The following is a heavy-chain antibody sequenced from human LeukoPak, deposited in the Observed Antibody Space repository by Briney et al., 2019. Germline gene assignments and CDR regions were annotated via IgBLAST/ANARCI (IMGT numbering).Heavy chain of an antibody. D-gene: IGHD5-24*01. Sequence: GGSLRLSCAATGFTVSSNYMNWVRQAPGKGLEWVSVTYGGGNIYYADSVKGRFTISRDNSKNTLYLQMNSLRAEDTAVYYCARGAGYNYPYYFDYWGQGTLVTVSS. J-gene: IGHJ4*02. CDR3: ARGAGYNYPYYFDY. CDR1: GFTVSSNY. CDR2: TYGGGNI. V-gene: IGHV3-53*01.